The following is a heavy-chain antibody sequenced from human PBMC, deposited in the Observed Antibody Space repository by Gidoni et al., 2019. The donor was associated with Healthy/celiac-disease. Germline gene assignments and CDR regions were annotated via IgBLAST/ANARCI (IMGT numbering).Heavy chain of an antibody. D-gene: IGHD3-10*01. Sequence: EVQLLDSGGGSVQPGGSLSLSCATSAFTFSSYAMSWVRQAPGKGLEWVSAIGGGGGSTYYADSVKGRFTISRDNSKNTLYLQMNSLRAEDTAVYYCAKEVRGVIIQNWFDPWGQGTLVTVSS. CDR3: AKEVRGVIIQNWFDP. J-gene: IGHJ5*02. CDR2: IGGGGGST. CDR1: AFTFSSYA. V-gene: IGHV3-23*01.